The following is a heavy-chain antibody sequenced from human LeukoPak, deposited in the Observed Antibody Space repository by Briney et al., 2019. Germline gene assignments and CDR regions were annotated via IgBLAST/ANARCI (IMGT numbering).Heavy chain of an antibody. CDR3: TRDRFYVWFDP. V-gene: IGHV3-9*01. D-gene: IGHD3-16*01. CDR2: ISWGSGSI. Sequence: PGGSLRLSCAASGFTFDDYAMHWVRQTPGKGLEWVSGISWGSGSIVYADSVKGRFTISRDNAKNSLYLQMNSLKTEDTAVYYCTRDRFYVWFDPWGQGTLVTVSS. J-gene: IGHJ5*02. CDR1: GFTFDDYA.